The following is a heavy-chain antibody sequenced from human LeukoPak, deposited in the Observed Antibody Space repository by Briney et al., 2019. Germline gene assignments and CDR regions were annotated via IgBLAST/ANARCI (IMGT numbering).Heavy chain of an antibody. CDR3: ARGHYGLDV. Sequence: SGGSLRLSCAASGFTFSDHYLSWVRQAPGKGLEWVSYIWRGADTIYYADSVKGRFSISRDNAKNSLYLQMNSLGAEDTAVYYCARGHYGLDVWGQGTTVTVSS. CDR1: GFTFSDHY. J-gene: IGHJ6*02. V-gene: IGHV3-11*01. CDR2: IWRGADTI.